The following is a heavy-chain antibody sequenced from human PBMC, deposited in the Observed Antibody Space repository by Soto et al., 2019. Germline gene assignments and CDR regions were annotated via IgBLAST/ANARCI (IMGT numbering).Heavy chain of an antibody. CDR1: GGSFSGYY. V-gene: IGHV4-34*01. CDR3: ARNRFYYYYGMHV. CDR2: INHSGST. Sequence: SETLSLTCAVYGGSFSGYYWSWIRQPPGKGLEWIGEINHSGSTNYNPSLKSRVTISVDTSKNQFSLKLSSVTAADTAVYYCARNRFYYYYGMHVWGEGTTVTV. J-gene: IGHJ6*02.